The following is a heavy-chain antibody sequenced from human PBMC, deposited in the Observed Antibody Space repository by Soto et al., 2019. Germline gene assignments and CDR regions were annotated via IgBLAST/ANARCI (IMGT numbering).Heavy chain of an antibody. CDR1: GFTFSSYD. V-gene: IGHV3-64*01. CDR3: GGRVSGNYDY. Sequence: EVQLAESGGGMVQPGGSLRLSCVASGFTFSSYDMHWVRQAPGKGLEYVSSISSNGGTKYYGNSVKGRFTISRDNSKNRRYLERASVMAEDRAVDYGGGRVSGNYDYWGQGTLVTVSS. CDR2: ISSNGGTK. J-gene: IGHJ4*02. D-gene: IGHD1-7*01.